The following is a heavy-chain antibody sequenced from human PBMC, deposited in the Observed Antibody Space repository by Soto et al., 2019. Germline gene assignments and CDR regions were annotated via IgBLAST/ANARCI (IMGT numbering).Heavy chain of an antibody. D-gene: IGHD3-22*01. CDR3: ARVGYYYDSSGYYAQGEYYFDY. Sequence: SETLSLTCAVSGGSISSSNWWSWVRQPPGKGLEWIGEIYHSGSTNYNPSLKSRVTISVDKSKNQFSLKLSSVTAADTAVYYCARVGYYYDSSGYYAQGEYYFDYWGQGTLVTVS. J-gene: IGHJ4*02. CDR2: IYHSGST. CDR1: GGSISSSNW. V-gene: IGHV4-4*02.